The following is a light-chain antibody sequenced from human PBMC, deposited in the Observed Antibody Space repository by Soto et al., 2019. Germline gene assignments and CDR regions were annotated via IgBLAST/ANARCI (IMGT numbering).Light chain of an antibody. J-gene: IGKJ5*01. CDR3: QHYGSSPIT. V-gene: IGKV3-20*01. Sequence: EIVLTQSPGTLSLSPVERATRSCMPSQSISSNYLAWYQHKPGQAPRLLIYDASSKATGTPDRFSGSGSGTDFTLTITRLEPEDFAVYFCQHYGSSPITFGQGTRLEI. CDR1: QSISSNY. CDR2: DAS.